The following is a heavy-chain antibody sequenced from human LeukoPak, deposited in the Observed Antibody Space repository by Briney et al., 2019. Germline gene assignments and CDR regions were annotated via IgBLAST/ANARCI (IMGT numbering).Heavy chain of an antibody. CDR2: VNTYNGNT. CDR1: GYRFTSYG. D-gene: IGHD4-17*01. J-gene: IGHJ6*03. CDR3: ARGGTVTTNYYYYMDV. Sequence: ASVKVSREPSGYRFTSYGISWVRQAPGQGLEWMGWVNTYNGNTDYAQNFQGRVIMTTDTSTSTAYMELRSLKSEDTAVYYCARGGTVTTNYYYYMDVWGKGTTVTVSS. V-gene: IGHV1-18*01.